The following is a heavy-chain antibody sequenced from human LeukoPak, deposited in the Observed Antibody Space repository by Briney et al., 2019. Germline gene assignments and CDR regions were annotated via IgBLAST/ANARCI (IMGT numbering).Heavy chain of an antibody. CDR2: INHSGST. CDR1: GGSFSDYY. J-gene: IGHJ5*02. CDR3: ARDGDYYGSGSYYIINWFDP. D-gene: IGHD3-10*01. Sequence: SVTLSLTCAVYGGSFSDYYWSWIRQPPGKGLEWIGEINHSGSTNHNPSLKSRVTISVDTSKNQFSLKLSSVTAADTAVYYCARDGDYYGSGSYYIINWFDPWGQGTLVTVSS. V-gene: IGHV4-34*01.